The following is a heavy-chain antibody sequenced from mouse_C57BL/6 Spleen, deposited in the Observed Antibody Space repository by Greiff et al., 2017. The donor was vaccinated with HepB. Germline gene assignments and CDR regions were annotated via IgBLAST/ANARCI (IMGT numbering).Heavy chain of an antibody. Sequence: EVQLQQSGPELVKPGASVKIPCKASGYTFTDYNMDWVKQSHGKSLEWIGDINPNNGGTIYNQKFKGKATLTVDKSSSTAYMELRRLTSEDTAVYYCARKHYYGSRAWFAYWGQGTLVTVSA. J-gene: IGHJ3*01. D-gene: IGHD1-1*01. V-gene: IGHV1-18*01. CDR3: ARKHYYGSRAWFAY. CDR2: INPNNGGT. CDR1: GYTFTDYN.